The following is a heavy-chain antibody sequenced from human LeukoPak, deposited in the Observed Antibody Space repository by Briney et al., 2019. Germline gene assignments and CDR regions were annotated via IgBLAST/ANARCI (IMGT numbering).Heavy chain of an antibody. J-gene: IGHJ4*02. Sequence: SVKVSCXASGGTFSSYAISWVRQAPGQGLEWMGGIIPIFGTANYAQKFQGRVTITADESTSTAYMELSSLRSEDTAVYYCASRSTYYDFWSGYWPDYWGQGTLVTVSS. D-gene: IGHD3-3*01. CDR1: GGTFSSYA. CDR3: ASRSTYYDFWSGYWPDY. V-gene: IGHV1-69*13. CDR2: IIPIFGTA.